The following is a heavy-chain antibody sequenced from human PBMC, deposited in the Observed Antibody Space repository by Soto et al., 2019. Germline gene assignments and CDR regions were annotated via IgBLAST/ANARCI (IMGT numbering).Heavy chain of an antibody. CDR1: GGSISSYY. D-gene: IGHD2-2*01. J-gene: IGHJ6*02. CDR3: ARQGGHCSSTSCSSDYYYGMDV. CDR2: IYYSGST. V-gene: IGHV4-59*08. Sequence: PSETLSLTCTVSGGSISSYYWSWIRQPPGKGLEWIGYIYYSGSTNYNPSLKSRVTISVDTSKNQFSLKLSSVTAADTAVYYCARQGGHCSSTSCSSDYYYGMDVWGQGTTVTVSS.